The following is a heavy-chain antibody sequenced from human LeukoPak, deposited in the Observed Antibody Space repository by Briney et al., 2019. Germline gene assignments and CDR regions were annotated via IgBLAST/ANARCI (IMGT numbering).Heavy chain of an antibody. CDR3: ARDGLLWFGELLKAPYYYYYYYMDV. CDR1: GYTFTGYY. J-gene: IGHJ6*03. CDR2: INPNSSGT. Sequence: ASVNVSCNASGYTFTGYYMHWARQAPGQGLEWMGWINPNSSGTNYAQKFQGRVTMTRDTSISTAYMELSRLRSDDTAVYYCARDGLLWFGELLKAPYYYYYYYMDVWGKGTTVTISS. D-gene: IGHD3-10*01. V-gene: IGHV1-2*02.